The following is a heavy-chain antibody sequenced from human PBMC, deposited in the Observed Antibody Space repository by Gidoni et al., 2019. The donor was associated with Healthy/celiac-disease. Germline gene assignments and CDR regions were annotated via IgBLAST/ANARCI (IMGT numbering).Heavy chain of an antibody. CDR2: ISYDGSNK. CDR1: GFTFSSYG. V-gene: IGHV3-30*03. J-gene: IGHJ4*02. CDR3: RVVVAATSLDY. D-gene: IGHD2-15*01. Sequence: QVQLVESGGGVVQPGRSLRLSCAASGFTFSSYGMHWVRQAPGKGLEWVAVISYDGSNKYYADSVKGRFTISRDNSKNTLYLQMNSLRAEDTAVYYCRVVVAATSLDYWGQGTLVTVSS.